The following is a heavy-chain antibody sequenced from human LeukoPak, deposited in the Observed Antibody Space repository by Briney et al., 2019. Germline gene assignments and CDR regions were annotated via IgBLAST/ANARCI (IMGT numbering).Heavy chain of an antibody. CDR1: GYTFTSYY. V-gene: IGHV1-46*01. D-gene: IGHD1-14*01. Sequence: GASVKVSCKASGYTFTSYYMHWVRQAPGQGLEWMGIINPSGGSTSYAQKFQGRVTLTRDMSTSTVYMELSSLRSEDTAVYYCAREARTGRYYYYYYMDVWGKGTTVTVSS. J-gene: IGHJ6*03. CDR3: AREARTGRYYYYYYMDV. CDR2: INPSGGST.